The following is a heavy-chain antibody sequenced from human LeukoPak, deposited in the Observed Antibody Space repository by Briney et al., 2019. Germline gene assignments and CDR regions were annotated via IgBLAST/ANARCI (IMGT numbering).Heavy chain of an antibody. Sequence: ASVKVSCKASGYTFTDYYMHWVRQAPGQGLAWMGWINPNSGGTNYAQKFQGRVTMTRDTSISTAYMELSSLRSDDTAVYYCARDESSVVDTATGIDYWGQGTLVTVSS. CDR1: GYTFTDYY. V-gene: IGHV1-2*02. D-gene: IGHD5-18*01. CDR3: ARDESSVVDTATGIDY. J-gene: IGHJ4*02. CDR2: INPNSGGT.